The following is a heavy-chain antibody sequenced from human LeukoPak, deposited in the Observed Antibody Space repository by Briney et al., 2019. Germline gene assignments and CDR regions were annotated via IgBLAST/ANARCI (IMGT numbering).Heavy chain of an antibody. CDR1: GYTFTKYW. D-gene: IGHD2-2*01. J-gene: IGHJ2*01. V-gene: IGHV5-51*01. Sequence: GESLKISCEGSGYTFTKYWIGWVRQMPGKGLEWMGIILPGDSHTWYSPSFQGQVTISADKSISMAYLQGNSLRASDTAMYFCARQPGMTAKSWYFDLWGRGTLVTVSS. CDR3: ARQPGMTAKSWYFDL. CDR2: ILPGDSHT.